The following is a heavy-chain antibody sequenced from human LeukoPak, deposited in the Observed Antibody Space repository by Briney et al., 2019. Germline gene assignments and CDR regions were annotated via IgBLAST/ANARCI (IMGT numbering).Heavy chain of an antibody. CDR2: IYYSGST. CDR3: ARGWGIAVAGTGG. CDR1: GGSISSYY. J-gene: IGHJ4*02. V-gene: IGHV4-59*01. D-gene: IGHD6-13*01. Sequence: SETLSLTCTVSGGSISSYYWSWIRQPPGKGLEWIGYIYYSGSTNYNPSLKSRVTISVDTSKNQFSLKLSSVTAADTAVYYCARGWGIAVAGTGGWGQGTLVTVSS.